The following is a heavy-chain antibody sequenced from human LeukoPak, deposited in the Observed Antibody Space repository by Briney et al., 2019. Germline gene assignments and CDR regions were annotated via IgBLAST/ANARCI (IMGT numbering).Heavy chain of an antibody. V-gene: IGHV4-59*01. CDR1: GGSISSYY. Sequence: SETLSLTCTVSGGSISSYYWSWIRQPPGKGLEWIGNIYDSGSTNYNPSLKSRVTISVDTSKNQCSLKLRSVTAPGTAVYYCARQSISGSSLSYFDYWGQGTLVNVSS. J-gene: IGHJ4*02. D-gene: IGHD3-22*01. CDR2: IYDSGST. CDR3: ARQSISGSSLSYFDY.